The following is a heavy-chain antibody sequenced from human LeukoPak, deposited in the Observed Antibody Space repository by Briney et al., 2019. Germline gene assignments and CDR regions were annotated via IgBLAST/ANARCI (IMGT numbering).Heavy chain of an antibody. J-gene: IGHJ4*02. Sequence: QPGGSLRLSCAVSGFTFSSHWMHWVRQPPGKELVRVSRIDRDGSYIHYADSVKGRFTISRDNAKSTLYLQMSSLRVEDTAVYYCTRGAGYYNTDALDYWGQGTLVTVST. CDR2: IDRDGSYI. V-gene: IGHV3-74*01. CDR3: TRGAGYYNTDALDY. D-gene: IGHD3-10*01. CDR1: GFTFSSHW.